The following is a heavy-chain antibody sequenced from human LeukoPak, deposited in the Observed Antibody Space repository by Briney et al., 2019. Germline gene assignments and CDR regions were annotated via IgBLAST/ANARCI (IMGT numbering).Heavy chain of an antibody. CDR2: ISYDGSNK. CDR3: ARDVKVGWYFDL. V-gene: IGHV3-30*03. J-gene: IGHJ2*01. CDR1: GFTFSSYG. Sequence: GGSLRLSCAASGFTFSSYGMHWVRQAPGKGLEWVAVISYDGSNKYYADSVKGRFTISRDNSKNTLYLQMNSLRAEDTAVYYCARDVKVGWYFDLWGRGTLVTVSS.